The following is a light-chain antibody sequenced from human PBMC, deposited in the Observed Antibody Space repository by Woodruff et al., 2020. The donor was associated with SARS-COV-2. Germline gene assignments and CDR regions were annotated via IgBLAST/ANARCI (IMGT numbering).Light chain of an antibody. CDR2: AAS. V-gene: IGKV1-12*01. Sequence: GISNWLAWHQQKPGKAPKLLIYAASNLQSGVPSRFSGSGSGTDFTLTISSLQPEDFATYYCLQDNIYPRTFGQGTKVEIK. CDR1: GISNW. J-gene: IGKJ1*01. CDR3: LQDNIYPRT.